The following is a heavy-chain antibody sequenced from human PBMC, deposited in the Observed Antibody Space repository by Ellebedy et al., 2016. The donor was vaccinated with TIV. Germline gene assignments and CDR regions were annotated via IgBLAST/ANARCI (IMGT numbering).Heavy chain of an antibody. CDR3: AREAQAYCGGDCYKYYFDF. Sequence: AASVKVSCKASGYTFRIYGISWVRQAPGQGLEWMGWINPYNGNTNYAQKLQGRVTVTTDTSTNTVYMELRSLKSEDTAVYYCAREAQAYCGGDCYKYYFDFWGQGTLVTVSS. CDR2: INPYNGNT. V-gene: IGHV1-18*01. D-gene: IGHD2-21*02. J-gene: IGHJ4*02. CDR1: GYTFRIYG.